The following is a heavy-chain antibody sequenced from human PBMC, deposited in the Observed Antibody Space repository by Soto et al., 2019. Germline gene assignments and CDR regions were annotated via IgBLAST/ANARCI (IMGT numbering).Heavy chain of an antibody. J-gene: IGHJ2*01. V-gene: IGHV3-23*01. D-gene: IGHD4-17*01. CDR2: ISGSGGST. CDR3: AKPVSDYGDYWYFDL. Sequence: VQLLESGGGLVQPGGSLRLSCAASGFTFSSYAMSWVRQAPGKGLEWVSAISGSGGSTYYADSVKGRFTISRDNSKNTLYLQMTSLRAEDTAVYYCAKPVSDYGDYWYFDLWCRGTLVTVSS. CDR1: GFTFSSYA.